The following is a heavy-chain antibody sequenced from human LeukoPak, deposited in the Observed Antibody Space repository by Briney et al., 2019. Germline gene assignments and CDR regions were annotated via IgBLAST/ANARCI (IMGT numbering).Heavy chain of an antibody. CDR1: GYTFTSYY. CDR2: INPSGGST. V-gene: IGHV1-46*01. J-gene: IGHJ3*02. D-gene: IGHD6-19*01. Sequence: GASVKVSCKASGYTFTSYYMHWVRQAPGQGLEWMGIINPSGGSTSYARKFQGRVTMTRDTSTSTVYMELSSLRSEDTAVYYCAGGSGWYHAFDIWGQGTMVTVSS. CDR3: AGGSGWYHAFDI.